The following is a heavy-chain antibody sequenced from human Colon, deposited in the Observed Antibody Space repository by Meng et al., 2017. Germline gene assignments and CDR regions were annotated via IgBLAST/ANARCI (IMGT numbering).Heavy chain of an antibody. Sequence: QVQLQESGPGLGRPSETLSLICPVSGGSVSRSGYQWGWIRQPPGKGLEWXGYASTNYNPSLKSRVTISLDTSRNQFSLSLSSVTAADTAVYYCARDHMGSLDYWGQGSLVTVSS. V-gene: IGHV4-61*08. CDR1: GGSVSRSGYQ. J-gene: IGHJ4*02. CDR3: ARDHMGSLDY. CDR2: AST. D-gene: IGHD1-26*01.